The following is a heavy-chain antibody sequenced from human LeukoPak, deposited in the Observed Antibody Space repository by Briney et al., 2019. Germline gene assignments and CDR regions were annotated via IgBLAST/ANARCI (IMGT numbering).Heavy chain of an antibody. Sequence: SGGSLRLSCVASGFTFTSYAMNWVRQAPGKGLEWVSGISNSGDNTYYADSVKGRFTISRDNSKKTLYLQMKSLRAVDTAVYYCAKDRVAIFGVVTTHWFDPWGQGTLVTVSS. CDR3: AKDRVAIFGVVTTHWFDP. CDR2: ISNSGDNT. CDR1: GFTFTSYA. V-gene: IGHV3-23*01. J-gene: IGHJ5*02. D-gene: IGHD3-3*01.